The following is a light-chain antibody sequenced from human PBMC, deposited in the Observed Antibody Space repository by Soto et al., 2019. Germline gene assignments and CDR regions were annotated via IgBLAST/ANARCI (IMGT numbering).Light chain of an antibody. V-gene: IGKV1-39*01. Sequence: IQMTQSPSSLSASVGDRVTITCRASQSISSYLNWYQQKPGKAPKLLIYAASSLQSGVPSRFSGSGSGTDSTLTISSLQNEDCATYYCQQSYSTTWTFGQGTKVDIK. CDR2: AAS. J-gene: IGKJ1*01. CDR1: QSISSY. CDR3: QQSYSTTWT.